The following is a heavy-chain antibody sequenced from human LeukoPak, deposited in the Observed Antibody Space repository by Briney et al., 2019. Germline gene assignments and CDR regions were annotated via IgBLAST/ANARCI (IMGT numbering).Heavy chain of an antibody. D-gene: IGHD6-13*01. CDR3: ARDGVYSSSWYQPPDY. Sequence: GGSLRLSCAASGFTFSSYSMNWVRQAPGKGLEWVSSISSSSSYIYYADSVKGRFTISRDNAKNSLYLQMNSLRAEDTAVYYCARDGVYSSSWYQPPDYWGQGTLVTVSS. V-gene: IGHV3-21*01. J-gene: IGHJ4*02. CDR2: ISSSSSYI. CDR1: GFTFSSYS.